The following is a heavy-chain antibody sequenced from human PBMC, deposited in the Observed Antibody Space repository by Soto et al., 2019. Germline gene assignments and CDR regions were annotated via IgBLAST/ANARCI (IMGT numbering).Heavy chain of an antibody. CDR2: IIPIFGTA. J-gene: IGHJ6*02. V-gene: IGHV1-69*13. CDR1: GGTFSSYA. Sequence: SVKVSCKASGGTFSSYAISWVRQAPGQGLEWMGGIIPIFGTANYAQKFQGRVTITADESTSTAYMELSSLRSEDTAVYYCAREKGEDCSSNSCFPGAYYYYGMDVWGQGTTVTVSS. CDR3: AREKGEDCSSNSCFPGAYYYYGMDV. D-gene: IGHD2-2*01.